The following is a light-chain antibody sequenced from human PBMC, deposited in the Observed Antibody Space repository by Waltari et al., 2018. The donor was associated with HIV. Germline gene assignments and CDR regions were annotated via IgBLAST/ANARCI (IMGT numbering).Light chain of an antibody. CDR2: TNN. J-gene: IGLJ1*01. Sequence: QSVLTQPPSASGTPGQRVTISCSGSSSNIGSNYVYWYQQLPGAAPKLLIYTNNRRPSVVPDRCSGSKSGTSASLAMTGIRSEDEADYYCATWDDSLSGYVFGTGTKVTVL. CDR1: SSNIGSNY. V-gene: IGLV1-47*01. CDR3: ATWDDSLSGYV.